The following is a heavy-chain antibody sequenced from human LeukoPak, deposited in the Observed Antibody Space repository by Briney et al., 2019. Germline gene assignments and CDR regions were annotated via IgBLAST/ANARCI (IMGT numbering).Heavy chain of an antibody. J-gene: IGHJ4*02. CDR1: GFTFSSDS. V-gene: IGHV3-21*01. D-gene: IGHD3-10*01. CDR3: ARDYYGSGSCDY. CDR2: VTGNSAFI. Sequence: GGSLRLSCVASGFTFSSDSINWVRQAPGKGLEWVSSVTGNSAFIYYADSAKGRFTISRDNTENSLYLQMNSLRAEDTAVYYCARDYYGSGSCDYWGQGTLVTVSS.